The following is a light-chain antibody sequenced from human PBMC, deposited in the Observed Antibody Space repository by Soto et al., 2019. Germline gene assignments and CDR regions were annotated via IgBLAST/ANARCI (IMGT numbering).Light chain of an antibody. J-gene: IGKJ1*01. V-gene: IGKV3-15*01. CDR1: QSISTK. CDR2: GAS. Sequence: EIVMTQSPATLSVSPGERATLSCRASQSISTKLAWYQQKPGQAPRVLIYGASTSATGIPARFSFSGTGTVFTLPSRSLQSAHFGVYHPQNYSDWPRTWRFGQGTRVEIK. CDR3: QNYSDWPRTWR.